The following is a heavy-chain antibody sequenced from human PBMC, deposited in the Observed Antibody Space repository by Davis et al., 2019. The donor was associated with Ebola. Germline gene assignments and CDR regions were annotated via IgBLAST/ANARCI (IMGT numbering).Heavy chain of an antibody. CDR2: ISGSGGST. Sequence: GESLKISCAASGFTFSSYAMSWVRQAPGKGLEWVSAISGSGGSTYYADSVKGRFTISRDNSKNTLYLQMNSLRAEDTAVYYCAREWSSPRSYYYYGMDVWGQGTTVTVSS. CDR1: GFTFSSYA. D-gene: IGHD6-13*01. CDR3: AREWSSPRSYYYYGMDV. J-gene: IGHJ6*02. V-gene: IGHV3-23*01.